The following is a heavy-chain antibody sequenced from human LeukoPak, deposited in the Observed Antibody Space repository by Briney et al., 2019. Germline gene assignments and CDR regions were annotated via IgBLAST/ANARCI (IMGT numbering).Heavy chain of an antibody. J-gene: IGHJ3*02. Sequence: GGSLRLSCAASGFTFSRYGMSWIRQAPGKGLEWVSFMSSSSNSIYYADSVKGRFTISRENAKNSLYLQMNSQRAEDTAVYYCARDPAELSWATIDAFDIWGQGTMVIVSS. D-gene: IGHD1-14*01. V-gene: IGHV3-21*01. CDR1: GFTFSRYG. CDR3: ARDPAELSWATIDAFDI. CDR2: MSSSSNSI.